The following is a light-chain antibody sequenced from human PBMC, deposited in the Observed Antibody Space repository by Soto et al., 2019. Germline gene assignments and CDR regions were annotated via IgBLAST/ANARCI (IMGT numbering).Light chain of an antibody. CDR2: GAS. J-gene: IGKJ1*01. CDR1: QGVSGN. Sequence: ELVIAQSPATLSVSPRRRATLSCIASQGVSGNLAWYQQKPGQAPRLLIYGASTRATGIPARFSGSGSGTEFTLTISSLQSEDFAVYYCQQYNIWPPWTFGQGTKVDIK. V-gene: IGKV3-15*01. CDR3: QQYNIWPPWT.